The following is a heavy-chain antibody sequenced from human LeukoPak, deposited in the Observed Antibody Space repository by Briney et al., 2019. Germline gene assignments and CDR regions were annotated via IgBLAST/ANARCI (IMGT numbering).Heavy chain of an antibody. CDR1: GFTFSSYG. CDR2: ISYDGSNK. D-gene: IGHD1-26*01. J-gene: IGHJ4*02. V-gene: IGHV3-30*03. CDR3: ATMVSGDSGSSY. Sequence: GRSLRLSCAASGFTFSSYGMHWVRQAPGKGLEWVAVISYDGSNKYYADSVKGRFTISRDNSKNTLYLQMNSLRAEDTAVYYCATMVSGDSGSSYWGQGTLVTVSS.